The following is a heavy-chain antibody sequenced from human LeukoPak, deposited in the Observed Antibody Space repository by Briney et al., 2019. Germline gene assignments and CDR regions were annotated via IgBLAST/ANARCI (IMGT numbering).Heavy chain of an antibody. Sequence: SETLSLTCTVSGDSISSSSYYWGWIRQPPGKGLEWIGSIYYSGSTYHDPSLKSRVTISVDTSKNQFSLKLSSVTAADTAVYYCARQPRDSGGYVSAWGQGTLVTVSS. CDR1: GDSISSSSYY. J-gene: IGHJ4*02. D-gene: IGHD4-17*01. V-gene: IGHV4-39*01. CDR3: ARQPRDSGGYVSA. CDR2: IYYSGST.